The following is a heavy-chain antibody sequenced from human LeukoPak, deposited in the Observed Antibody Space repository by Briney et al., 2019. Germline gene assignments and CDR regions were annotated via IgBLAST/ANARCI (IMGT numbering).Heavy chain of an antibody. V-gene: IGHV3-30-3*01. D-gene: IGHD6-19*01. J-gene: IGHJ4*02. CDR2: ISYDGSKI. CDR3: AKDSGSGWEPWSFDY. Sequence: GGSLRLSCAASGFTFSSYPLHWVRQAPGKGLEWVTLISYDGSKIYYAASVKGRFTISRDNSRNTLYLQMNSLRAEDTAVYYCAKDSGSGWEPWSFDYWGQGTLVTVSS. CDR1: GFTFSSYP.